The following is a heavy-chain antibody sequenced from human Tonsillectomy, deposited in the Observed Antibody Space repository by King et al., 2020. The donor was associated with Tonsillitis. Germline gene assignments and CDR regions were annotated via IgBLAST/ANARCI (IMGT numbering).Heavy chain of an antibody. D-gene: IGHD3-3*01. CDR3: ATAIATIFGVVIMSYYYYGMDV. CDR1: GFTFSSYG. Sequence: VQLVESGGGVVQPGGSLRLSCAASGFTFSSYGMHWVRQAPGKGLEWVAFIRYDGSNKYYADSVKGRFTISRDNYKNTLYLQMNSLRAEDTALYYCATAIATIFGVVIMSYYYYGMDVWGQGTTVTVSS. J-gene: IGHJ6*02. CDR2: IRYDGSNK. V-gene: IGHV3-30*02.